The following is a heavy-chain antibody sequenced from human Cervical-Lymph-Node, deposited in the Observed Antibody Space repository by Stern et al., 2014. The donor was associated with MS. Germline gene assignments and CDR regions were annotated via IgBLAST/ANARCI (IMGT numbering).Heavy chain of an antibody. J-gene: IGHJ4*02. V-gene: IGHV3-30*18. CDR1: GFTFSSYG. D-gene: IGHD3-16*01. CDR3: AKDGSYVDY. CDR2: ISYDGSNK. Sequence: VQLLESGGGVVQPGRSLRLSCAASGFTFSSYGMHWVRQAPGKGLEWGAVISYDGSNKSYADSVKGRFTISRDNSKNTLYLQMNSLRAEDTAVYYCAKDGSYVDYWGQGTLVTVSS.